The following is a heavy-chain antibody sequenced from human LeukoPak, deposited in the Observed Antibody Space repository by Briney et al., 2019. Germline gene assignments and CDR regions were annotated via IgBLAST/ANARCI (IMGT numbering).Heavy chain of an antibody. CDR1: GYTFTGYY. D-gene: IGHD4-23*01. CDR2: INPNSGGT. J-gene: IGHJ4*02. CDR3: ARDPPYGGEFDY. V-gene: IGHV1-2*02. Sequence: ASVKVSCKASGYTFTGYYMHWVRQAPGQGLEWMGWINPNSGGTNYAQKFQGRVTMTRDTSISTAYMELSRLRSDDTAVYHCARDPPYGGEFDYWGQGTLVTVSS.